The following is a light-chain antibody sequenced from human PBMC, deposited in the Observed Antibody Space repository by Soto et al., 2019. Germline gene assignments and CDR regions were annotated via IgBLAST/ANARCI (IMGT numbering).Light chain of an antibody. CDR1: SSDVGSSDL. Sequence: QSVLTQPASVSGSPGQSITISCTGTSSDVGSSDLVSWYQQHPGKAPKLMIYEVSRRPSGVSNRFSGSKSGNTASLTISGLQVEDEADNSTRSFSRSSTYVFGTGTKITV. V-gene: IGLV2-23*02. CDR2: EVS. CDR3: RSFSRSSTYV. J-gene: IGLJ1*01.